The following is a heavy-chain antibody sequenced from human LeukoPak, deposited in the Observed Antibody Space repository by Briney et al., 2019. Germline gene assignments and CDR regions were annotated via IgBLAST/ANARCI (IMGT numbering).Heavy chain of an antibody. Sequence: PGGSLRLSCVASGFTFNSYAMSWVRQAPGKGLEWVSAITGLGTVDNAGSVRGRFTISRDNSKSTLFLQMDSLKPEDTATYYCARRRYESSGHFGYWGQGALVTVSS. CDR3: ARRRYESSGHFGY. J-gene: IGHJ4*02. CDR2: ITGLGTV. V-gene: IGHV3-23*01. D-gene: IGHD3-22*01. CDR1: GFTFNSYA.